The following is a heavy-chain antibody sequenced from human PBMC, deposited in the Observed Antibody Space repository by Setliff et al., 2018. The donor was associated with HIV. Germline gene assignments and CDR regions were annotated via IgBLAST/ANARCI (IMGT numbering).Heavy chain of an antibody. D-gene: IGHD3-10*01. CDR3: ARGRLLWSGSYYYYYMDV. V-gene: IGHV3-72*01. J-gene: IGHJ6*03. CDR2: SRNKANSYTT. Sequence: GSLKISCAASGFTFSDHYMDWVRQAPGKGLEWVGRSRNKANSYTTEYAASVKGRFTISRDDSKNSLYLQMNSLKTEDTAVYYCARGRLLWSGSYYYYYMDVWGKGTTVTVSS. CDR1: GFTFSDHY.